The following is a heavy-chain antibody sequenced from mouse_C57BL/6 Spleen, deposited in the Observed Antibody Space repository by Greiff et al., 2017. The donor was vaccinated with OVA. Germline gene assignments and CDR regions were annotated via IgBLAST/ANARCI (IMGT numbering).Heavy chain of an antibody. D-gene: IGHD1-1*01. J-gene: IGHJ4*01. CDR1: GYTFTDYY. CDR2: INPNNGGT. Sequence: VQLQQSGPELVKPGASVKISCKASGYTFTDYYMNWVKQSHGKSLEWIGDINPNNGGTSYNQKFKGKATLTVDKSSSTAYIELRSLTSEDSAVYYCARSHYYGSRGYAMDYWGQGTSVTVSS. V-gene: IGHV1-26*01. CDR3: ARSHYYGSRGYAMDY.